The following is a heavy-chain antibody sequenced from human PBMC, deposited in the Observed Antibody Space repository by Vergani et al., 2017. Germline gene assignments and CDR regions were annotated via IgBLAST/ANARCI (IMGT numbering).Heavy chain of an antibody. CDR2: INPNSGGT. D-gene: IGHD3-22*01. V-gene: IGHV1-2*02. CDR3: ARDTYYYDSSGYDREAFDI. Sequence: QVQLVQSGAEVKKPGASVKVSCKASGYTFTGYYMHWVRQAPGQGLEWMGWINPNSGGTNYAKKFQGRVTMTRDTSISTADMELSRLRSDDTAVYYCARDTYYYDSSGYDREAFDIWGQGTMVTVSS. CDR1: GYTFTGYY. J-gene: IGHJ3*02.